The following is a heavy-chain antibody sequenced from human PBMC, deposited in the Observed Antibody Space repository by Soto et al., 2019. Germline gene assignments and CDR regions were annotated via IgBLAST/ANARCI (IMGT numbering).Heavy chain of an antibody. CDR3: ARTTGRHLDF. CDR2: IDYSGTA. V-gene: IGHV4-39*01. Sequence: PSVTQSLTCTVSYGSLSVSDVFWGRVRQPPGKGLEWIGNIDYSGTAYFNPSLGTRVTFPVDTSKNQFSLTLYSVTAADTAVYYCARTTGRHLDFWGQGILVTSPQ. D-gene: IGHD4-4*01. J-gene: IGHJ4*02. CDR1: YGSLSVSDVF.